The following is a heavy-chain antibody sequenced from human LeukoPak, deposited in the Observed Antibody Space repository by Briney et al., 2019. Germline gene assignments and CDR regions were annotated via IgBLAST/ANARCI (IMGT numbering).Heavy chain of an antibody. CDR3: ARAPRLTMVRGVRAINNWFDP. Sequence: SETLSLTCTVSGGSISSYYWSWIRQPPGKGLEWIGYIYYSGSTNYNPSPKSRVTISVDTSKNQFSLKLSSVTAADTAVYYCARAPRLTMVRGVRAINNWFDPWGQGTLVTVSS. V-gene: IGHV4-59*01. CDR1: GGSISSYY. CDR2: IYYSGST. J-gene: IGHJ5*02. D-gene: IGHD3-10*01.